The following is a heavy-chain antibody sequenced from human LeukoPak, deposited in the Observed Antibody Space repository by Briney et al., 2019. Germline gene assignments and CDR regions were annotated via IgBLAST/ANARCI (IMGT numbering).Heavy chain of an antibody. Sequence: PGGSLRLSCSASGFTMSNCWMTWVRQAPGKGLEWVANMNQDGSRIYYVDSVKGRFTISRDNAKNSLHLQMSSPRADDTAVYYCARDPPPDDTSGYLDYWGQGALVTVSS. CDR2: MNQDGSRI. D-gene: IGHD3-22*01. V-gene: IGHV3-7*04. J-gene: IGHJ4*02. CDR1: GFTMSNCW. CDR3: ARDPPPDDTSGYLDY.